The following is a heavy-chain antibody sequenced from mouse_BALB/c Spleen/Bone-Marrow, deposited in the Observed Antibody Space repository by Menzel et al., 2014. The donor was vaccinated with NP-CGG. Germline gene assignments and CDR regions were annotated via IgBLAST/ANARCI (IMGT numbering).Heavy chain of an antibody. Sequence: QVQLQQPGAELVRRGDSVKLCCKAAGYTFTSYWIKWVKQRPGQGLEWIGNSYPSDSYTNYNQKFKDKATLTVDKSSSTAYMQLSSPTSDASAVYYCTRSSDSIYDYYFDYWGQGTTLTVSS. CDR1: GYTFTSYW. D-gene: IGHD2-5*01. CDR3: TRSSDSIYDYYFDY. J-gene: IGHJ2*01. V-gene: IGHV1-69*02. CDR2: SYPSDSYT.